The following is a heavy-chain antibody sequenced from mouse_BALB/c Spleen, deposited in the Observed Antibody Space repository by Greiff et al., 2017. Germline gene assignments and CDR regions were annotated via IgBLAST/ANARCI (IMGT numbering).Heavy chain of an antibody. CDR3: ARQGGNYGGFAY. Sequence: EVQRVESGGDLVKPGGSLKLSCAASGFTFSSYGMSWVRQTPDKRLEWVATISSGGSYTYYPDSVKGRFTISRDNAKNTLYLQMSSLKSEDTAMYYCARQGGNYGGFAYWGQGTLVTVSA. V-gene: IGHV5-6*01. CDR2: ISSGGSYT. D-gene: IGHD2-1*01. CDR1: GFTFSSYG. J-gene: IGHJ3*01.